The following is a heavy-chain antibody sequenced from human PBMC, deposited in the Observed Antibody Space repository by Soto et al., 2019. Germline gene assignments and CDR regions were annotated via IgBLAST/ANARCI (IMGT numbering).Heavy chain of an antibody. J-gene: IGHJ4*02. CDR3: ARSTYYYDSSGYYMYYFDY. CDR1: GGSISSYY. D-gene: IGHD3-22*01. CDR2: IYYSGST. V-gene: IGHV4-59*01. Sequence: ETLSLTCTVSGGSISSYYWSWIRQPPGKGLEWIGYIYYSGSTNYNPSLKSRVTISVDTSKNQFSLKLSSVTAADTAVYYCARSTYYYDSSGYYMYYFDYWGQGTLVTVS.